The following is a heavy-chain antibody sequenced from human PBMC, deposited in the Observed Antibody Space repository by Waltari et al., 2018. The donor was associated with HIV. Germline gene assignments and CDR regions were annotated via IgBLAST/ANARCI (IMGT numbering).Heavy chain of an antibody. CDR2: ISYDGSDK. D-gene: IGHD1-1*01. CDR3: AREAVTTNYYFDN. Sequence: VQLVESGGGVVQPGRSLRLSCTGSGFTFNNYILYWVCQAPGKGREWIAIISYDGSDKDDADSLRGRFTISRDNSKNTLFLQMDSLRIEDTALYYCAREAVTTNYYFDNWGQGTLVTVSS. V-gene: IGHV3-30*04. J-gene: IGHJ4*02. CDR1: GFTFNNYI.